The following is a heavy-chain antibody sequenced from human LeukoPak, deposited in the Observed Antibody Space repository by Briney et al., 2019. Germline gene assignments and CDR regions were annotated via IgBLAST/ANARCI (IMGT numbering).Heavy chain of an antibody. Sequence: SETLSLTCTVSGGSICSYYWSWIRQPAGKGLEWIGRIYTSGSTNYNPSLKSRVTMSVDTSKNQFSLKLSSVTAADTAVYYCARGYYYVGGYYFDYWGQGTLVTVSS. CDR1: GGSICSYY. D-gene: IGHD3-10*02. CDR3: ARGYYYVGGYYFDY. CDR2: IYTSGST. J-gene: IGHJ4*02. V-gene: IGHV4-4*07.